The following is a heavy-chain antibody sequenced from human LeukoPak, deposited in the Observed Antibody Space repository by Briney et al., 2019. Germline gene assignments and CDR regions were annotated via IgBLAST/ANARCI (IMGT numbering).Heavy chain of an antibody. CDR1: GYTFTGYY. CDR2: INPNSGGT. V-gene: IGHV1-2*02. Sequence: ASVKVSCKASGYTFTGYYMHWVRQAPGQGLEWMGWINPNSGGTNYAQKFQGRVTMTRGTSISTAYMELSRLRSDDTAVYYCARKICSSTSCHFDYWGQGTLVTVSS. J-gene: IGHJ4*02. D-gene: IGHD2-2*01. CDR3: ARKICSSTSCHFDY.